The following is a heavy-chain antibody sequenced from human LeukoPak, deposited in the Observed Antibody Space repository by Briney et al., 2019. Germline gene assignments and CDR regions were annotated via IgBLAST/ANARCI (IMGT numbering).Heavy chain of an antibody. V-gene: IGHV3-48*01. CDR3: AKGGRWLHHDY. D-gene: IGHD5-24*01. J-gene: IGHJ4*02. CDR1: GFTFTSYS. CDR2: ISSSSSTI. Sequence: GGSLRLSCAASGFTFTSYSMNWVRQAPGKGLEWVSYISSSSSTIYYADSVKGRFTISRDNAKNSLYLQMNSLRAEDTAVYYCAKGGRWLHHDYWGQGTLVTVSS.